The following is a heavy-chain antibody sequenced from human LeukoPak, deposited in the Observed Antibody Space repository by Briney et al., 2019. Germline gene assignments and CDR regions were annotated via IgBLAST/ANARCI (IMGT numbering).Heavy chain of an antibody. D-gene: IGHD6-13*01. CDR2: INAGNGNT. J-gene: IGHJ4*02. Sequence: GASVKVSCKASGYTFTSYAMHWARQAPGQRLEWMGWINAGNGNTKYSQKFQGRVTITRDTSASTAYMELSSLRSEDTAVYYCARALVGQQLAFDYWGQGTLVTVSS. CDR3: ARALVGQQLAFDY. CDR1: GYTFTSYA. V-gene: IGHV1-3*01.